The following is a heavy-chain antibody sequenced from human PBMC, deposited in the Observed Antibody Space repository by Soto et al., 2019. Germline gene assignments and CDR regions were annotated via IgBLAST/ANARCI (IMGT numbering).Heavy chain of an antibody. J-gene: IGHJ6*02. D-gene: IGHD2-15*01. CDR3: ARSSVVASFSVGVYDGMDV. V-gene: IGHV4-30-2*01. Sequence: PSETLSLSCAVSGGSISSGGYSWSWIRQPPGKGLEWIGYIYHSGSTYYNPSLKSRVTISVDRSKNQFSLKLSSVTAADTAVYYCARSSVVASFSVGVYDGMDVWGQRTTVTVSS. CDR2: IYHSGST. CDR1: GGSISSGGYS.